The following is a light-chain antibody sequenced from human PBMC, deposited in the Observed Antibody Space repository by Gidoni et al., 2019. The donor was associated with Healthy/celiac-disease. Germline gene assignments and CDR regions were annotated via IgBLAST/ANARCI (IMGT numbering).Light chain of an antibody. V-gene: IGLV2-11*01. J-gene: IGLJ2*01. CDR3: CSYAGSYTLV. Sequence: QSALTQPRSVSGSPGQSVTISCTGTSSDVGGYNYVPWYQQHPGKAPKLMIYDVSVRPSGVPDRFSGSKSGNTASLTISGLQAEDESDYYCCSYAGSYTLVFGGGTKLTVL. CDR2: DVS. CDR1: SSDVGGYNY.